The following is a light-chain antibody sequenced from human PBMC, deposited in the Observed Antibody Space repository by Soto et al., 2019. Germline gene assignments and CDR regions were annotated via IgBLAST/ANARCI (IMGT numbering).Light chain of an antibody. V-gene: IGLV7-46*01. CDR3: LLSYSGAFVV. CDR2: DTS. J-gene: IGLJ2*01. Sequence: QAVVTQEPSLTVSPGGTVTLTCGSSTGAVTSGHYPYWFQQKPGQAPRTLIYDTSNKHSWTPARFSGSLLGGKAALTLSGAQPEDEAEHYCLLSYSGAFVVFGGGTKVTVL. CDR1: TGAVTSGHY.